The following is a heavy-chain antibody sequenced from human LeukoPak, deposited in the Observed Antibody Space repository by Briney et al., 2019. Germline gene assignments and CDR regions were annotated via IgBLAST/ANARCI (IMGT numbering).Heavy chain of an antibody. J-gene: IGHJ4*02. CDR1: GFNFGDSA. V-gene: IGHV3-49*04. D-gene: IGHD2-2*02. CDR3: TRADSEGTYTPGYLDS. CDR2: IRSNRYGGTT. Sequence: GRSLTLSCTASGFNFGDSAMSWVRQPPGRGLKSIGFIRSNRYGGTTDYAASVSGRFSISRDDSRSVVYLHLHSLRAEDTAIYYCTRADSEGTYTPGYLDSWGQGALVTVSS.